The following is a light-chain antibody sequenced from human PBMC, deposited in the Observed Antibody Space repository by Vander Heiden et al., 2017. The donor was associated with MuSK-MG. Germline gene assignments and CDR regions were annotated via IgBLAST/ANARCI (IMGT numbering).Light chain of an antibody. CDR2: GAS. Sequence: DIQMTQSPSSLSASLGDTVTMTCRASQGISNYLAWYQQRPGKGPKLLIHGASTLESGVPSRFSGSGSGTDFTLTISGLQPEDIATYYCQKDNSAPWTFGQGTKVEIK. CDR3: QKDNSAPWT. J-gene: IGKJ1*01. CDR1: QGISNY. V-gene: IGKV1-27*01.